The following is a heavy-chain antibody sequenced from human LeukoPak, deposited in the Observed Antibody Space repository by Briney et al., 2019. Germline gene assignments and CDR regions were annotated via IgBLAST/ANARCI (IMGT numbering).Heavy chain of an antibody. D-gene: IGHD5-24*01. J-gene: IGHJ4*02. V-gene: IGHV4-39*01. CDR3: TRHHRDGAFDY. CDR1: GGSISRDSYY. CDR2: MYYGGST. Sequence: SETLSLTCTVSGGSISRDSYYWGWIRQPRGKGLEWFGSMYYGGSTYYSPSLKSRVTISVDTSRDQFSLKPSSVTAADTGIYYCTRHHRDGAFDYWGQGTLVTVSS.